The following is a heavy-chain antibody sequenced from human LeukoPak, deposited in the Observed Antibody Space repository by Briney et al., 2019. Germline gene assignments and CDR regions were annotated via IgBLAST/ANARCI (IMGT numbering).Heavy chain of an antibody. CDR3: ARGLVGYGYFDY. CDR2: ISGSGGST. D-gene: IGHD5-18*01. V-gene: IGHV3-23*01. Sequence: GGSLRLSCAASGFTFSSYAMSWVRQAPGKGLQWVSAISGSGGSTYYADSVKGRFTISRDNSKNTLYLQMNSLRAEDTAVYYCARGLVGYGYFDYWGQGTLVTVSS. J-gene: IGHJ4*02. CDR1: GFTFSSYA.